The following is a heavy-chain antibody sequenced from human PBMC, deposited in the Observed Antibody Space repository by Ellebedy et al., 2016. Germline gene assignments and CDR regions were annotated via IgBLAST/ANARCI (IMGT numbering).Heavy chain of an antibody. J-gene: IGHJ4*02. V-gene: IGHV4-4*07. CDR1: GGSISSYY. D-gene: IGHD3-3*01. CDR3: ARERPPYDFWSGYYKSFDY. CDR2: IYTSGST. Sequence: SETLSLTXTVSGGSISSYYWSWIRQPAGKGLEWIGRIYTSGSTNYNPSLKSRVTMSVDTSKNQFSLKLSSVTAADTAVYYCARERPPYDFWSGYYKSFDYWGQGTLVTVSS.